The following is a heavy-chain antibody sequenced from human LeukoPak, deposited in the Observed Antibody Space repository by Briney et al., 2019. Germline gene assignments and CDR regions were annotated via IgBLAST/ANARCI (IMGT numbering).Heavy chain of an antibody. J-gene: IGHJ6*03. D-gene: IGHD5-18*01. CDR2: IYSSGST. V-gene: IGHV4-39*07. CDR3: ARTTEGGYTYNYFYYYYMDV. CDR1: GVSISSGSNY. Sequence: SETLSLTCRVSGVSISSGSNYWGWIRQPPGETLEWIGSIYSSGSTYYNSSLKSRVIILIDTSKNQFSLKLSSVTAADTAVYYCARTTEGGYTYNYFYYYYMDVWGKGTTVTISS.